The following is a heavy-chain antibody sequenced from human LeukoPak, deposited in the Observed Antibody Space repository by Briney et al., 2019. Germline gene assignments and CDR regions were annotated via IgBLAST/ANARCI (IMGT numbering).Heavy chain of an antibody. CDR2: IYYSGST. J-gene: IGHJ4*02. V-gene: IGHV4-31*03. Sequence: SETLSLTCTVSGGSISSGGYYWSWIRQHPGKGLEWIGYIYYSGSTYYNPSLKSRVTISVDTSKNQFSLELSSVTAADTAVYYCARRYYDSSGYYFDYWGQGTLVTVSS. D-gene: IGHD3-22*01. CDR1: GGSISSGGYY. CDR3: ARRYYDSSGYYFDY.